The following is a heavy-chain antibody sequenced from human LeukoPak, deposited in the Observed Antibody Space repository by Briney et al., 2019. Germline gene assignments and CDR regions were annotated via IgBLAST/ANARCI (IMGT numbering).Heavy chain of an antibody. CDR1: GGSFSGYY. D-gene: IGHD2-21*02. CDR2: INHSGST. J-gene: IGHJ4*02. CDR3: ASRDCAYCGGDCYSCYSDY. Sequence: SETLSLTCAVYGGSFSGYYWSWIRQPPGKGLEWIGEINHSGSTNYNPSLKSRVTISVDTSKNQFSLKLSSVTAADTAVYYCASRDCAYCGGDCYSCYSDYWGQGALVTVSS. V-gene: IGHV4-34*01.